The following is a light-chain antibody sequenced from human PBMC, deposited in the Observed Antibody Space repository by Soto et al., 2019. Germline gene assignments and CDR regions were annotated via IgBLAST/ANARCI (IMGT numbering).Light chain of an antibody. J-gene: IGKJ5*01. CDR3: QQRSNWPPSIT. CDR2: GAS. CDR1: LTVSDNY. V-gene: IGKV3D-20*02. Sequence: EIVLTHSPDTLSLSPGERATLSCRASLTVSDNYLAWYQQKAGQAPRLVIYGASNRATGIPDRFSASGSGTDFTLTISSLEPEDFAVYYCQQRSNWPPSITFGQGTRLEI.